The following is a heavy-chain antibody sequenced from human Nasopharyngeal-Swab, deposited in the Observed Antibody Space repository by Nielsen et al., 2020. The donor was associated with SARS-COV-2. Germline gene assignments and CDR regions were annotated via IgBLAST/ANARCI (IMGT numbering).Heavy chain of an antibody. V-gene: IGHV3-73*01. J-gene: IGHJ6*02. CDR1: GFTFSSYA. D-gene: IGHD1-14*01. CDR2: IRSKANSYAT. CDR3: TRRPLTPANGMDV. Sequence: GESLKISCAASGFTFSSYAMHWVRQASGKGLEWVGRIRSKANSYATAYAASVKGRFTISRDDSKNTAYLQMNSLKTEDTAVYYCTRRPLTPANGMDVWGQGTTVTVSS.